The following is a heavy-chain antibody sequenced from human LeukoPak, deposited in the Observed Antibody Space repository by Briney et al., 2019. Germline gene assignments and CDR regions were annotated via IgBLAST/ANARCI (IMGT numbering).Heavy chain of an antibody. CDR3: ARDGPRPTRFLEWTMDV. J-gene: IGHJ6*02. CDR2: IKYDGSEK. CDR1: GFSFNYYW. D-gene: IGHD3-3*01. Sequence: GGSLRLSCAASGFSFNYYWMTWVRQAPGKGLEWVANIKYDGSEKHYVDSVKGRLTISRDNAKNSLYLQMNSLRAEDTAVYYCARDGPRPTRFLEWTMDVWGQGTTVTVSS. V-gene: IGHV3-7*03.